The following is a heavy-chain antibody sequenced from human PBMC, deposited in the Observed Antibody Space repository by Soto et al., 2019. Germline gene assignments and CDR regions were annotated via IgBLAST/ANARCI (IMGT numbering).Heavy chain of an antibody. CDR3: AREDIFGVRSFDY. V-gene: IGHV3-48*02. CDR2: ISSGSKTI. Sequence: LGGSLRLSCAASGFTFSGYSVNWVRQAPGKGLEWVSYISSGSKTIYYAESVKGRFTVSRDNARNSQYLQMNSLRDEDTAVYYCAREDIFGVRSFDYWGEGTLVTVAS. D-gene: IGHD3-3*01. CDR1: GFTFSGYS. J-gene: IGHJ4*02.